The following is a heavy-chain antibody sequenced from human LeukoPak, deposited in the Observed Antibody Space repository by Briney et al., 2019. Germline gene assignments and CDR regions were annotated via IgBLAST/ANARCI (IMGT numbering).Heavy chain of an antibody. CDR2: IYSGGST. Sequence: QPGGSLRLSCAASGFTFSSYWMSWVRQAPGKGLEWVSVIYSGGSTYYADSVKGRFTISRDNSKNTLYLQMNSLRAEDTAVYYCARTRGGWYRNAFDIWGQGTMVTVSS. CDR1: GFTFSSYW. V-gene: IGHV3-66*01. CDR3: ARTRGGWYRNAFDI. J-gene: IGHJ3*02. D-gene: IGHD6-19*01.